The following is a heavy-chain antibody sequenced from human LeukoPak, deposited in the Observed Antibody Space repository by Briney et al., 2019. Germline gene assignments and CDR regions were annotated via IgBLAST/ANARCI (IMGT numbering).Heavy chain of an antibody. CDR2: IYYSGST. CDR1: GGSISSGGYY. V-gene: IGHV4-31*03. Sequence: SQTLSVTCTVSGGSISSGGYYWSWIRQHPGKGLEWIGYIYYSGSTYYNPSLKSRVTISVDTSKNQFSLKLSSVTAADTAVYYCARAEMATITPGNWFDPWGQGTLVTVSS. CDR3: ARAEMATITPGNWFDP. J-gene: IGHJ5*02. D-gene: IGHD5-24*01.